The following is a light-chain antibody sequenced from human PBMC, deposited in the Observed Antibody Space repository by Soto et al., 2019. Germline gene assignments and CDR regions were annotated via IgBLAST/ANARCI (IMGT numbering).Light chain of an antibody. CDR2: GAS. CDR1: QSVGSY. J-gene: IGKJ2*01. CDR3: QHRSNG. Sequence: ETALTQSLDILFLSPGERVSVSYRASQSVGSYLVWYQQKPGQAPRLLIYGASNRATGIPARFSGSGSGTDFTLTISSLEPEDFAVYYCQHRSNGFGQGTKLEIK. V-gene: IGKV3-11*01.